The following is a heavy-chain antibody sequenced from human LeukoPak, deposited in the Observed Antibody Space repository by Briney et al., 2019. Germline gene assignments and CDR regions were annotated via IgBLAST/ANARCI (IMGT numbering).Heavy chain of an antibody. V-gene: IGHV1-69*04. CDR3: ASTGYSSSPFDY. CDR1: GGTFSSYA. J-gene: IGHJ4*02. Sequence: SVEVSCKASGGTFSSYAISWVRQAPGQGLEWMGRIIPILGIANYAQKFQGRVTITADKSTSTAYMELSSLRSEDTAVYYCASTGYSSSPFDYWGQGTLVTVSS. CDR2: IIPILGIA. D-gene: IGHD6-13*01.